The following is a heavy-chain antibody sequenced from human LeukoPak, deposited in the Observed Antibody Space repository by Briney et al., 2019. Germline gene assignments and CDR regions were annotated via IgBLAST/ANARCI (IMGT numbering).Heavy chain of an antibody. CDR2: INPSGGST. CDR3: ARAIRGSKIASRYYFYYMDV. D-gene: IGHD3-10*01. V-gene: IGHV1-46*01. J-gene: IGHJ6*03. CDR1: GYTFTSYY. Sequence: ASVKVSCKASGYTFTSYYMHWVRQAPGQGLEWMGIINPSGGSTSYAQKFQGRVTITADKSTSTAYMELSSLRSDDTAVYYCARAIRGSKIASRYYFYYMDVWGKGTTVTVSS.